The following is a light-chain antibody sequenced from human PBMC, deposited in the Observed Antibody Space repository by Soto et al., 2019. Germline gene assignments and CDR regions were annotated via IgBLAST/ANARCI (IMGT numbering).Light chain of an antibody. V-gene: IGKV1-5*01. CDR3: QQYNSYSPT. CDR2: DAS. Sequence: DIQMTQSPSTLSASVGDRVTITCRASQSISSWLAWYQQKPGKAPKLLIYDASSLESGVPSRSSGSGSGTEFTLTISSLQPDDFATYYCQQYNSYSPTFGQGNKV. J-gene: IGKJ1*01. CDR1: QSISSW.